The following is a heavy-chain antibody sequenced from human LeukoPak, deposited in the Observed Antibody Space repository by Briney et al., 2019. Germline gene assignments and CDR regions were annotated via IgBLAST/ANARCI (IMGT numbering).Heavy chain of an antibody. D-gene: IGHD5-12*01. CDR3: ARVGVATMGGYFDY. CDR1: GGSISSSNW. V-gene: IGHV4-4*02. CDR2: IYHSGST. Sequence: SGTLSLTCAVSGGSISSSNWWSWVRPPPGKGLEGIGEIYHSGSTNYNPSLKRRVTISVDKSKNQFSLKLSSVTAADTAVYYCARVGVATMGGYFDYWGQGTLVTVSS. J-gene: IGHJ4*02.